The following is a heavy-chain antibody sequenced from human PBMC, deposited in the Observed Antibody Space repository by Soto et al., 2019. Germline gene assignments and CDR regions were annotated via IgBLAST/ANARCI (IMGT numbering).Heavy chain of an antibody. CDR1: GFIFSSYG. CDR2: ISTSGADT. D-gene: IGHD6-13*01. J-gene: IGHJ6*02. V-gene: IGHV3-23*01. CDR3: AREKATTGYSSSWYQVYYHYGMDF. Sequence: PGGSLRLSCAASGFIFSSYGMSWVRLPPGQGLEWVSFISTSGADTSYAESVKGRFTVSRDNSKNTMYLQMNSLRAEDTAVYYCAREKATTGYSSSWYQVYYHYGMDFWGQGTTVTVSS.